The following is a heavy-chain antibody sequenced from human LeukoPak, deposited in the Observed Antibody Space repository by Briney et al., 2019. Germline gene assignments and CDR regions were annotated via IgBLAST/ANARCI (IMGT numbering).Heavy chain of an antibody. CDR2: INTNTGNP. Sequence: GASVRVSCKASGYTFTSYAMNWVRQAPGQGLEWMGWINTNTGNPTYAQGFTGRFVFSLDTSVSTAYLQISSLEAEDTAVYYCARVHRSGWYKYNAFDIWGQGAMVTVSS. CDR1: GYTFTSYA. D-gene: IGHD6-19*01. V-gene: IGHV7-4-1*02. J-gene: IGHJ3*02. CDR3: ARVHRSGWYKYNAFDI.